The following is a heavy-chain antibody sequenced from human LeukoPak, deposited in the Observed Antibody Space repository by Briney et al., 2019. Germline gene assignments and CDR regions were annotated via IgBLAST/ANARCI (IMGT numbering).Heavy chain of an antibody. CDR2: MNPTSGHT. D-gene: IGHD3-10*01. Sequence: GASVKVSCKASGYTFTSYDINWVRQPPGQGLEWMGWMNPTSGHTGYAQNFQGRVTMTRDTSISTAYMELNSLTSEDTAVYYCARSPVGVRKKHDFWGQGTLVIVSS. CDR3: ARSPVGVRKKHDF. V-gene: IGHV1-8*01. J-gene: IGHJ4*02. CDR1: GYTFTSYD.